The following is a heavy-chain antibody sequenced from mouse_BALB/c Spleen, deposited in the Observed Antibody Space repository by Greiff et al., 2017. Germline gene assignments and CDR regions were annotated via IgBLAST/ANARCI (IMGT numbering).Heavy chain of an antibody. D-gene: IGHD2-3*01. CDR2: IYPGSGST. Sequence: VQLQQSGPELVKPGASVKMSCKASGYTFTDYVISWVKQRTGQGLEWIGEIYPGSGSTYYNEKFKGKATLTVDKSSSTAYMQLSSLTSEDSAVYYCARESPGEGYYDYWGQGTTLTVSS. J-gene: IGHJ2*01. V-gene: IGHV1-77*01. CDR1: GYTFTDYV. CDR3: ARESPGEGYYDY.